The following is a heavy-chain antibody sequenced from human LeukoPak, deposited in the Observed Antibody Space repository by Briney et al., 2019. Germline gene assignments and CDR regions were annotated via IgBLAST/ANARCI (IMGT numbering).Heavy chain of an antibody. J-gene: IGHJ4*02. CDR1: GFTFSRYA. Sequence: PGGSLRLSCAASGFTFSRYAMSWVRQAPGKGLEWVSAISGSGGSTYYADSVKGRFTISRDNSKNTLYLQMNSLRAEDTAVYYCARPTTRLKMYYFDYWGQGTLVTVSS. D-gene: IGHD4-17*01. CDR2: ISGSGGST. CDR3: ARPTTRLKMYYFDY. V-gene: IGHV3-23*01.